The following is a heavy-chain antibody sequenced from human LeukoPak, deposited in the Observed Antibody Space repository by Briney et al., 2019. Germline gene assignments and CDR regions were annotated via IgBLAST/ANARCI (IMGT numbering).Heavy chain of an antibody. J-gene: IGHJ4*02. D-gene: IGHD7-27*01. Sequence: GGSLRLSCGASGFTFSSHAMTWVRQAPGKGLEWVSAISISGDTTYYADAVKGRFTVSRDNSKNTLFLQMNSLRAEDTAVYYCAKDGGLWVSAHWGDSWGRGTLVTVSS. CDR2: ISISGDTT. V-gene: IGHV3-23*01. CDR1: GFTFSSHA. CDR3: AKDGGLWVSAHWGDS.